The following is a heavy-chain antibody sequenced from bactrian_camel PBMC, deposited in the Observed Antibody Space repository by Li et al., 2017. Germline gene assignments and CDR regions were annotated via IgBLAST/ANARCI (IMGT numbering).Heavy chain of an antibody. D-gene: IGHD3*01. J-gene: IGHJ4*01. V-gene: IGHV3S31*01. CDR2: IERDGGTT. Sequence: VQLVESGGGLVQPGGSLRLSCAASGFTFSTYPMSWVRQAPGKGLEGLEWVSTIERDGGTTDYADSVKGRFLISKDSASLTQYLQMNNLKPEDTAMYYCVADPSRRPVDCHPGSRGGWFEGQGTQVTVS. CDR1: GFTFSTYP.